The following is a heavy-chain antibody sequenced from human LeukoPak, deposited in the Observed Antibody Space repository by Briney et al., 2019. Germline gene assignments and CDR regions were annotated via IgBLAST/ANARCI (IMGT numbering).Heavy chain of an antibody. CDR3: ARVGGGDCYSCYYFDY. CDR1: RFTLSIYW. J-gene: IGHJ4*02. V-gene: IGHV3-7*01. Sequence: GGSLRLSCAASRFTLSIYWMSWVRQAPGKGLEWVANIKQDGSEKYYVDSVKGRFTISRDNAKNSLYLQMNSLRAEDTAVYYCARVGGGDCYSCYYFDYWGQGTLVTVSS. CDR2: IKQDGSEK. D-gene: IGHD2-21*01.